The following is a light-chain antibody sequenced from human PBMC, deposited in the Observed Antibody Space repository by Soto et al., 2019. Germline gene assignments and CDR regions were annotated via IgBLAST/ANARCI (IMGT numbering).Light chain of an antibody. Sequence: EIVMTQSPAALSVSPGDAATLSCRASQSVHSRLAWYQQKPGQAPRLLIYDASNRATGIPARFSGSGSGTDFTLTISSLEPEDIAVYYCQQRSNWWTFGQGTKVDIK. V-gene: IGKV3-11*01. CDR2: DAS. CDR1: QSVHSR. J-gene: IGKJ1*01. CDR3: QQRSNWWT.